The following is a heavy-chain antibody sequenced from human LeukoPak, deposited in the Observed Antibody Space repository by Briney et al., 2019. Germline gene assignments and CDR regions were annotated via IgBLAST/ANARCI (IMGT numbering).Heavy chain of an antibody. CDR1: GFSFSTYA. J-gene: IGHJ4*02. CDR2: VNGNGGST. CDR3: AKAARSTVASAGDY. Sequence: PGGSLRLSCAASGFSFSTYAMSWVRQAPGKGLEWVSGVNGNGGSTSYADSVKGRFTISRDNSKNTVSLQLNSLRVEDTAVYYCAKAARSTVASAGDYWGQGTLVSVST. D-gene: IGHD1-1*01. V-gene: IGHV3-23*01.